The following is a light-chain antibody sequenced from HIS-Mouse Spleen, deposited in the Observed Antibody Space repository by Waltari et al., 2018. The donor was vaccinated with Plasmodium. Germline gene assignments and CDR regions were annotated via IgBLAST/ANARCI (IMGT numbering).Light chain of an antibody. V-gene: IGLV2-14*03. CDR3: SSYTSSSTLYVV. CDR1: SSDVGGYNY. J-gene: IGLJ2*01. Sequence: QSALTQPASVSGSPGQSITISCTGTSSDVGGYNYVSWYQQHPGKAPKLMIYDASTRPSGVSNRFSGSKSGNTASLTISGLQAEDEADYYCSSYTSSSTLYVVFGGGTKLTVL. CDR2: DAS.